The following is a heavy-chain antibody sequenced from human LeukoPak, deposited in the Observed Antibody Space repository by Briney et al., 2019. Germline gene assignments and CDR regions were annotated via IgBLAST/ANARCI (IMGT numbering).Heavy chain of an antibody. J-gene: IGHJ5*02. D-gene: IGHD3-16*01. CDR3: ARALFLGDWFDP. CDR2: ISYDGCNK. Sequence: GGSLRLSCAASGFTFSSYGMHWVRQAPGKGLEWVAVISYDGCNKYYADSVKGRFTISRDNAKSTLYLQMNSLRAEDTAVYYCARALFLGDWFDPWGQGTLVTVSS. CDR1: GFTFSSYG. V-gene: IGHV3-30*03.